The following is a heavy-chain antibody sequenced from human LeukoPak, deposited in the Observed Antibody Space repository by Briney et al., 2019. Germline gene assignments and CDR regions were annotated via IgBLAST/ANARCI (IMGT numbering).Heavy chain of an antibody. J-gene: IGHJ4*02. Sequence: AASVKVSCKVSGYTLTELSMHWVRQAPGKGLEWMGGFDPEHGETVYAQKFQGRLTMTEDTSTHTAYMELSSLRSDDTAVYYCATDPVGYGNADGCYSVDYWGQGALVTVSS. D-gene: IGHD2-15*01. V-gene: IGHV1-24*01. CDR1: GYTLTELS. CDR2: FDPEHGET. CDR3: ATDPVGYGNADGCYSVDY.